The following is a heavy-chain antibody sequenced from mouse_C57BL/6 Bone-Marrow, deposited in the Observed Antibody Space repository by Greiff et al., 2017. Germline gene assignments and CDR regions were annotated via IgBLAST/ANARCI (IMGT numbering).Heavy chain of an antibody. V-gene: IGHV3-6*01. CDR3: ARGGYDVGFAY. Sequence: EVQRVESGPGLVKPSQSLSLTCSVTGYSITSGYYWNWIRQFPGNKLEWMGYISYDGSNNYNPSLKNRISITRDTAKNQFFLKLNSVTTEDTATYYCARGGYDVGFAYGGQGTLVTVSA. CDR1: GYSITSGYY. J-gene: IGHJ3*01. D-gene: IGHD2-2*01. CDR2: ISYDGSN.